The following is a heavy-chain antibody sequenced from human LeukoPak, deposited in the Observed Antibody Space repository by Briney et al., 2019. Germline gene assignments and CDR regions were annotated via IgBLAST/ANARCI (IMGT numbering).Heavy chain of an antibody. CDR3: APLCSGGSCYVY. D-gene: IGHD2-15*01. V-gene: IGHV3-33*01. J-gene: IGHJ4*02. CDR1: GFTFSSYG. CDR2: IWYDGSNK. Sequence: GGSLRLSCAASGFTFSSYGMHWVRQAPGKGLEWVAVIWYDGSNKYYADSVKGRFTISRDNSKNTLYLQMNSLRAEDTAVYYCAPLCSGGSCYVYWGQGTLVTVSS.